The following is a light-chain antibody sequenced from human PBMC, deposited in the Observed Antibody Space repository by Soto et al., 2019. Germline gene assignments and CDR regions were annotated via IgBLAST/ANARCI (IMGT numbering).Light chain of an antibody. J-gene: IGLJ3*02. Sequence: QSVLTQPPSVSGAPGQTVTISCAGTSSNIGSNYDVHWYQHLPGTAPKLLIFGYTNPPSGVPDRFSGSKSGTSASLAITGLQSEDEAAYYCQSYDSDLSAWVFGGGTKVTVL. V-gene: IGLV1-40*01. CDR1: SSNIGSNYD. CDR2: GYT. CDR3: QSYDSDLSAWV.